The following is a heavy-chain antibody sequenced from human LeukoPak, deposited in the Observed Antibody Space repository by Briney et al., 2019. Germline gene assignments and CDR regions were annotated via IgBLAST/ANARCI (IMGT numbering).Heavy chain of an antibody. Sequence: PGGSLRLSCAASGFTFSRNWMNWVRQAPGKGLEWVSGISGSGGATYYADSVKGRFTVSRDDPHNTLYLQMNSVRAEDTAVYFCARGGVDHYGSGTYYLMYYFDHWGQGALVTVSS. J-gene: IGHJ4*02. CDR1: GFTFSRNW. CDR3: ARGGVDHYGSGTYYLMYYFDH. D-gene: IGHD3-10*01. CDR2: ISGSGGAT. V-gene: IGHV3-23*01.